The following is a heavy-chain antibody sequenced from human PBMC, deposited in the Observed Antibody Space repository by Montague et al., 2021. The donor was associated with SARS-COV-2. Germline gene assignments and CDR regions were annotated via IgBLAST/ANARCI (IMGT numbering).Heavy chain of an antibody. CDR1: GFRFSDYY. Sequence: SLRLSCAVSGFRFSDYYMSWIRRAPGKGPEWVSDISSSSTYTSSADSVKGRFTISRDNAKNSLYLHLNSLRAEDTAVYYCARGGGRYNWNYEGGFDLWGRGTLVTVSS. V-gene: IGHV3-11*06. D-gene: IGHD1-7*01. CDR3: ARGGGRYNWNYEGGFDL. J-gene: IGHJ2*01. CDR2: ISSSSTYT.